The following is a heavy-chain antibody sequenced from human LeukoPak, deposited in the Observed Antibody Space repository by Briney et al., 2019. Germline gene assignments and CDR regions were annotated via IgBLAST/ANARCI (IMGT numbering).Heavy chain of an antibody. D-gene: IGHD1-26*01. CDR2: FNPEDGET. Sequence: ASVKVSCKVSGYTLTELSMHWVRQAPGKGLEWMGGFNPEDGETIYAQKFQGRVTMTEDTSTDTAYMELSSLRSEDTAVYYFATALGAGAEHWGQGTLVTVSS. CDR3: ATALGAGAEH. V-gene: IGHV1-24*01. CDR1: GYTLTELS. J-gene: IGHJ4*02.